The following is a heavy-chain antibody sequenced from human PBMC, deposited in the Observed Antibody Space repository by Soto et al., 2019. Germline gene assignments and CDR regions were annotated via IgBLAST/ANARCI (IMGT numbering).Heavy chain of an antibody. V-gene: IGHV3-66*01. CDR1: GFTVSSNY. Sequence: PGGSLRLSCAASGFTVSSNYMSWVRQAPGKGLEWVSVIYSGGSTYYADSVKGRFTISRDNSKNTLYLQMNSLRAEDTAVYYCARDSGYCSGGSCYSGYYYYYMDVWGKGTTVTVSS. D-gene: IGHD2-15*01. CDR3: ARDSGYCSGGSCYSGYYYYYMDV. CDR2: IYSGGST. J-gene: IGHJ6*03.